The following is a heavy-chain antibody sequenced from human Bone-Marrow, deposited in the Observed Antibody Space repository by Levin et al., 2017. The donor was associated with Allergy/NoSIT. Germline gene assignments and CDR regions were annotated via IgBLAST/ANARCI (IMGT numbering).Heavy chain of an antibody. V-gene: IGHV3-23*01. J-gene: IGHJ4*02. D-gene: IGHD3-10*01. Sequence: GESLKISCAASGFTFSSYAMSWVRQAPGKGLEWVSAISGSGGSTYYADSVKGRFTISRDNSKNTLYLQMNSLRAEDTAVYYCAKDSYYGSGSYPSDYWGQGTLVTVSS. CDR2: ISGSGGST. CDR3: AKDSYYGSGSYPSDY. CDR1: GFTFSSYA.